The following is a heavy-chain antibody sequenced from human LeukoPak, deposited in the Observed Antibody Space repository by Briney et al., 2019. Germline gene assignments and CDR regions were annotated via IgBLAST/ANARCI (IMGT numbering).Heavy chain of an antibody. J-gene: IGHJ4*02. V-gene: IGHV1-18*01. D-gene: IGHD3-22*01. CDR3: ARVGCYYDSSGYSD. CDR2: ISAYNGNT. CDR1: GYTFTSYG. Sequence: ASVKVSCKASGYTFTSYGISWVRQAPGQGLEWMGWISAYNGNTNYAQKLQGRVTMTTDTSTSTAYMELRSLRSDDTAVYYCARVGCYYDSSGYSDWGQGTLVTVSS.